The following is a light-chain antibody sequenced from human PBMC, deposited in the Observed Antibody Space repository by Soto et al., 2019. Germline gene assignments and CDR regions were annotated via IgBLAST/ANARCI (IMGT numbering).Light chain of an antibody. CDR3: QSYDSSLSGWV. CDR1: GSNIGAGFD. Sequence: QSVLTQPPSVSGAPGQRVTISCTGSGSNIGAGFDVHWYQQLPGTAPNLLVYGNNNRPSGVPDRFSGSKSATSASLAITGLQADDEADYYCQSYDSSLSGWVFGTGTKVTVL. V-gene: IGLV1-40*01. CDR2: GNN. J-gene: IGLJ1*01.